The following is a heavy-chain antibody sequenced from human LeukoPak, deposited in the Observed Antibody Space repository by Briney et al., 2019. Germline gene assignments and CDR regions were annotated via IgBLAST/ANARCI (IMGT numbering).Heavy chain of an antibody. V-gene: IGHV4-34*01. D-gene: IGHD2-15*01. J-gene: IGHJ5*02. CDR3: ARVDGSCSGGSCPSGNWFDP. Sequence: SETLSLTCGVYDGSFSGYYWTWIRQPPGKGLEWIGEINRTGGTTYIPSLKSRIIISQDTSKNQFSLKLNSVTAADTAVYYCARVDGSCSGGSCPSGNWFDPWGQGTLVTVSS. CDR2: INRTGGT. CDR1: DGSFSGYY.